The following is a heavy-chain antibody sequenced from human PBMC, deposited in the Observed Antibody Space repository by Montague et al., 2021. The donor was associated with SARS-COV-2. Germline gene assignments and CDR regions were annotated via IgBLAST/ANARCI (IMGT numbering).Heavy chain of an antibody. CDR1: GFTFSSYG. CDR3: ARDVYYYDSSGYYYGRYYYYGMDV. D-gene: IGHD3-22*01. CDR2: IWYDGSNK. J-gene: IGHJ6*02. V-gene: IGHV3-33*01. Sequence: SWRLSCAASGFTFSSYGMHWVRQAPGKGLEWVAVIWYDGSNKYYADSVKGRFTISRDNSKNTLYLQMNSLRAEDTAVYYCARDVYYYDSSGYYYGRYYYYGMDVWGQGTTVTVSS.